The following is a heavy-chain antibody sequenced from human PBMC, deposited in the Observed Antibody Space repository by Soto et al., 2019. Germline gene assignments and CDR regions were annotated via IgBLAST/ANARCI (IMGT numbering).Heavy chain of an antibody. D-gene: IGHD6-13*01. V-gene: IGHV3-23*01. Sequence: EVQLLESGGGLVQPGGSLRLSCAASGFTFSSYAMNWVRQAPGKGLEWVSAISGSGGSTYYADSVKGRFTISRDNSKNTLYLQMNSLRAEDTAVYYCAKGGDSSSWSNYFASWGQGTLVTVSS. CDR1: GFTFSSYA. J-gene: IGHJ4*02. CDR2: ISGSGGST. CDR3: AKGGDSSSWSNYFAS.